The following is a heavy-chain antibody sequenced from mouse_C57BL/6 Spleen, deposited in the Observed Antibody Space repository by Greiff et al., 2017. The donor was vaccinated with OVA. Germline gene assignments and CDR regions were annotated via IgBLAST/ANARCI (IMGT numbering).Heavy chain of an antibody. V-gene: IGHV1-82*01. Sequence: LQESGPELVKPGASVKISCKASGYAFSSSWMNWVKQRPGKGLEWIGRIYPGDGDTNYNGKFKGKATLTADKSSSTAYMQLSSLTSEDSAVYFCARDPLTTGAMDYWGQGTSVTVSS. D-gene: IGHD1-1*01. CDR2: IYPGDGDT. J-gene: IGHJ4*01. CDR3: ARDPLTTGAMDY. CDR1: GYAFSSSW.